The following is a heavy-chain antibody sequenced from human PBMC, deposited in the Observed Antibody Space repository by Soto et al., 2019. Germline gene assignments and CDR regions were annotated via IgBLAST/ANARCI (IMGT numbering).Heavy chain of an antibody. Sequence: GGSLRLSCAASGFSFSTYAMGWVRQAPGKGLEWVSVMSNSGGDRYYADSVKGRFTISRDNSESTLYLQMSSLRAEDTAIYYCAKDAAMTNGWYYFDHCGQGALLTVSS. D-gene: IGHD6-19*01. V-gene: IGHV3-23*01. CDR1: GFSFSTYA. CDR2: MSNSGGDR. J-gene: IGHJ4*02. CDR3: AKDAAMTNGWYYFDH.